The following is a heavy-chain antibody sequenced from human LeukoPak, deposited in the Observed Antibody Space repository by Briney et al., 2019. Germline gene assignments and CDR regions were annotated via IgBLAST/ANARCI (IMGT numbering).Heavy chain of an antibody. CDR2: INPNSGGT. Sequence: ASVKVSCKASGYTFTGYHMHWVRQAPGQGLEWMGWINPNSGGTNYAQKFQGRVTMTRDTSISTAYMELSRLRSDDTAVYYCASPARGSGSAYYFDYWGQGTLVTVSS. CDR3: ASPARGSGSAYYFDY. CDR1: GYTFTGYH. V-gene: IGHV1-2*02. J-gene: IGHJ4*02. D-gene: IGHD3-16*01.